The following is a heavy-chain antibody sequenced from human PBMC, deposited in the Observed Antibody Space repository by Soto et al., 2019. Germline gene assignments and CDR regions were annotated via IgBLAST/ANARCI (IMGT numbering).Heavy chain of an antibody. D-gene: IGHD6-6*01. Sequence: GGSLRLSCAASGFTFSSYGMHWVRQAPGKGLEWVAVIWYDGSNKYYADSVKGRFTISRDNSKNTLYLQMNSLRAEDTAVYYCARDGEYSSSSVRIQTDVWGKGTTDTVSS. CDR1: GFTFSSYG. V-gene: IGHV3-33*01. CDR2: IWYDGSNK. J-gene: IGHJ6*04. CDR3: ARDGEYSSSSVRIQTDV.